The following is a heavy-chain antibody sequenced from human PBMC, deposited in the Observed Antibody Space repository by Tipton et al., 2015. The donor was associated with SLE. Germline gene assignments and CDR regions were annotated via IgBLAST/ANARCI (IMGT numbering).Heavy chain of an antibody. Sequence: TLSLTCAVSGYSISSEYYWGWIRQPPGKGLAWIGLLYQSGSTFYNPSLMGRVTISLDTSKNQLYLTLSSVTAADTAVYYCAREFLNPVTTVHYYFDLWGRGTLVTVSS. CDR1: GYSISSEYY. CDR2: LYQSGST. CDR3: AREFLNPVTTVHYYFDL. V-gene: IGHV4-38-2*02. D-gene: IGHD4-11*01. J-gene: IGHJ2*01.